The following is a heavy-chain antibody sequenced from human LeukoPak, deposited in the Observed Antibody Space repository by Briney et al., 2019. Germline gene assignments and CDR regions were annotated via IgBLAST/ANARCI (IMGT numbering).Heavy chain of an antibody. CDR2: INHSGST. V-gene: IGHV4-34*01. J-gene: IGHJ4*02. Sequence: SETLSLTCAVYGGSFSGYYWSWIRQPPGKGLEWIGEINHSGSTNYNPSLKSRVTISVDTSKNQFSLKLSSVTAADTAVYYCARPRSTSSSWYPSYYFYYWGQGTLVTVSS. CDR3: ARPRSTSSSWYPSYYFYY. D-gene: IGHD6-13*01. CDR1: GGSFSGYY.